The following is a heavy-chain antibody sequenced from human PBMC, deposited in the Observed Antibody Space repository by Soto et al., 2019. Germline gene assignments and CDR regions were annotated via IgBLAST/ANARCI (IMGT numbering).Heavy chain of an antibody. J-gene: IGHJ6*02. Sequence: SQTLSLTCAISGDSVSSNSAAWNWIRQSPSRGLEWLGRTYYRSKWYNDYAVSVKSRITINPDTSKNQFSLQLNSVTPEDTAVYYWARTSPTVVTLDYYYGMDVWGQGTTVTVSS. CDR2: TYYRSKWYN. V-gene: IGHV6-1*01. CDR1: GDSVSSNSAA. D-gene: IGHD4-17*01. CDR3: ARTSPTVVTLDYYYGMDV.